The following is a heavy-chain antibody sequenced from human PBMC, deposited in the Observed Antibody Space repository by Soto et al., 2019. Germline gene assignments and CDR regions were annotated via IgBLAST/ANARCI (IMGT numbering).Heavy chain of an antibody. D-gene: IGHD3-9*01. Sequence: EVQLLESGGGLVQPGGSLRLSCAASGFTFSSYAMSWVRQAPGKGLEWVSAISRTEGKTYYADSVKGRFTIARDNPNNTVFLHMNSLRAEDTAVYYCSKAHATDTEGSDYWGQGTLVTVSS. V-gene: IGHV3-23*01. CDR1: GFTFSSYA. CDR3: SKAHATDTEGSDY. J-gene: IGHJ4*02. CDR2: ISRTEGKT.